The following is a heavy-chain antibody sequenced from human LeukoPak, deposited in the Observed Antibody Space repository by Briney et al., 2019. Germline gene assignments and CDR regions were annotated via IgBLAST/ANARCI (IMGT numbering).Heavy chain of an antibody. J-gene: IGHJ4*02. CDR1: GFTVSSNY. CDR3: ARVDTVMAYYFDL. D-gene: IGHD5-18*01. V-gene: IGHV3-53*04. CDR2: IYSGGTT. Sequence: GGSLRLSCAASGFTVSSNYMSWVRQAPGKGLEWVSTIYSGGTTYYADSVMGRFTISRHNSRNTLYLQMNSLRAEDTAVYYCARVDTVMAYYFDLWGQGTLVTVSS.